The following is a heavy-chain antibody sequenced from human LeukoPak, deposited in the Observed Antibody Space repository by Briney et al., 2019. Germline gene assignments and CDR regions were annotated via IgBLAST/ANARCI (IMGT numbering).Heavy chain of an antibody. Sequence: PGGSLRLSCVASGFTFSSYSMNWVRQAPGKGLEWVSYNSSSSSTIYYGDSVKGRFTISRDNAKNSLYLQMNSLRDEDTAVYYCARESSSGWYGGAFDIWGQGTMVTVSS. CDR2: NSSSSSTI. V-gene: IGHV3-48*02. CDR3: ARESSSGWYGGAFDI. CDR1: GFTFSSYS. J-gene: IGHJ3*02. D-gene: IGHD6-19*01.